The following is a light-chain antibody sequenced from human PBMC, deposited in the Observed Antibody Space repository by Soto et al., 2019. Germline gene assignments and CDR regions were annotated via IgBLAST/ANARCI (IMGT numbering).Light chain of an antibody. CDR1: SSDVGGYNY. Sequence: QSALTQPASVSGSPVQSITISFTGTSSDVGGYNYVSWYQQYPGKAPKLMIYEVSNRPSGVSNRFSGSKSGNTASLTISGLQAEDEADYYCSSYRSSILVFGGGTKVTVL. CDR2: EVS. J-gene: IGLJ3*02. V-gene: IGLV2-14*01. CDR3: SSYRSSILV.